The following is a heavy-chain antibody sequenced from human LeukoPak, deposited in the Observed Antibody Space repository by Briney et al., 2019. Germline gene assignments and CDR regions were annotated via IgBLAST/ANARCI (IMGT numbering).Heavy chain of an antibody. J-gene: IGHJ3*02. CDR2: ISGGGGST. D-gene: IGHD4-17*01. CDR1: LCTSIAYA. Sequence: GGSLRLSCTASLCTSIAYAMMWVRQAPGKGPEGVSAISGGGGSTFYADSVKGRFTISRDNSKNTLFLQMNSLRAEDTAVYYCARDPHGDYIGAFDMWGPGTMVTVSS. CDR3: ARDPHGDYIGAFDM. V-gene: IGHV3-23*01.